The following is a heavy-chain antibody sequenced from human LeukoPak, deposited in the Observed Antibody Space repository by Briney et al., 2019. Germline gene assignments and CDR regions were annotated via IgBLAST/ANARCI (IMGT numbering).Heavy chain of an antibody. Sequence: GGSLRLSCAASGFTVSSNYMSWVRQAPGKGLEWVSVLYRGGSTYYADSVKGRFTISRDNSKNTLYLQMNSLRAEDTAAYYCARVSWTYYYDSSGSFFDYWGQGTLVTVSS. V-gene: IGHV3-66*02. J-gene: IGHJ4*02. CDR1: GFTVSSNY. CDR2: LYRGGST. CDR3: ARVSWTYYYDSSGSFFDY. D-gene: IGHD3-22*01.